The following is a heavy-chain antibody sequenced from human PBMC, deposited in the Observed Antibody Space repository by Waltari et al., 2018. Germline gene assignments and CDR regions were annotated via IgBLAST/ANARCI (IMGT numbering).Heavy chain of an antibody. J-gene: IGHJ5*02. V-gene: IGHV4-61*02. CDR2: MYTSGSA. Sequence: QVQLQESGPGLVKPSQTLSLTCTVSGGSISSGSYYWSWIRQSAGKGLEWIGRMYTSGSANYIPSLKSRVTISVDTSKNQFSLKLSSVTAADTAVYYCAREGIYSSATDARFDPWGQGTLVTVSS. CDR1: GGSISSGSYY. CDR3: AREGIYSSATDARFDP. D-gene: IGHD6-25*01.